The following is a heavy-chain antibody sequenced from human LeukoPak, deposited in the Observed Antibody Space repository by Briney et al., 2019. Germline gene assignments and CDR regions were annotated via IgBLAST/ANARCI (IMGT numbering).Heavy chain of an antibody. D-gene: IGHD3-10*01. CDR2: ISAYNANT. Sequence: GASVKVSCKASGYTFTSYGISWVRQAPGQGLEWMGWISAYNANTNYAQKLQGRVTMTTDTSTSTAYMELRSLRSDDTAVYYCARGKRLLWFGELLFPFDYWGQGTLVTVSS. CDR3: ARGKRLLWFGELLFPFDY. J-gene: IGHJ4*02. V-gene: IGHV1-18*01. CDR1: GYTFTSYG.